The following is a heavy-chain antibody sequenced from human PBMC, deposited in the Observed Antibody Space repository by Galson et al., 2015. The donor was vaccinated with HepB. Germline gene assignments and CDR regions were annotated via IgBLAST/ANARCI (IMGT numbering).Heavy chain of an antibody. CDR2: ISYDGSNK. CDR1: GFTFSSYG. J-gene: IGHJ4*02. Sequence: SLRLSCAASGFTFSSYGMHWVRQAPGKGLEWVAVISYDGSNKYYADSVKGRFTISRDNSKNTLYLQMNSLRAEDTAVYYCAKDLYDFWSGYLFQPDYFDYWGQGTLVTVSS. D-gene: IGHD3-3*01. V-gene: IGHV3-30*18. CDR3: AKDLYDFWSGYLFQPDYFDY.